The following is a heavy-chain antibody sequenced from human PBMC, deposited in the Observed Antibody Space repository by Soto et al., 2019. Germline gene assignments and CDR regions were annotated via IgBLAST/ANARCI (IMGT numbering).Heavy chain of an antibody. D-gene: IGHD3-22*01. V-gene: IGHV1-46*01. Sequence: ASVKVSCKASGYTFTSYYMHWVRQAPGQGLEWMGIINPSGGSTSYAQKFQGRVTMTRDTSTSTVYMELSSLRSEDTAVYYCARDGREYYYDSSGYYYWGQGTLVTVSS. CDR2: INPSGGST. CDR1: GYTFTSYY. J-gene: IGHJ4*02. CDR3: ARDGREYYYDSSGYYY.